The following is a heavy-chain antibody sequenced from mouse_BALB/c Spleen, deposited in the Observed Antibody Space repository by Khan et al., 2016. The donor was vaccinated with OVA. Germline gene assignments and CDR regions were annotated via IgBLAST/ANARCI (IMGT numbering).Heavy chain of an antibody. CDR3: ARITYDDGSY. CDR1: GFTIKDTY. V-gene: IGHV14-3*02. D-gene: IGHD2-3*01. J-gene: IGHJ3*01. CDR2: IDPANGYT. Sequence: VQLKQSGAELVKPGASVKLSCTTSGFTIKDTYIHWVKQRPEQGLVWIGRIDPANGYTKFDPRFRGKATITTDTSSNTAYLQLSSLTSEDTAVYYCARITYDDGSYWGQGTLVTVSS.